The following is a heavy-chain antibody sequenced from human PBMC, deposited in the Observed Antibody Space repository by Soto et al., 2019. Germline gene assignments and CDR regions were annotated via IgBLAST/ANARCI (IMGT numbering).Heavy chain of an antibody. CDR2: ISYDGSNK. D-gene: IGHD3-16*01. J-gene: IGHJ4*02. CDR3: AREGRGGALDY. Sequence: QVQLVESGGGVVQPGRSLRLSCEASGFTFSSYAMHWVRQAPGKGLEWVAVISYDGSNKYYADSVKGRFTISSYNSKNTLYLQMNSLRAEDTAVYYCAREGRGGALDYWGQGTLVTVSS. V-gene: IGHV3-30-3*01. CDR1: GFTFSSYA.